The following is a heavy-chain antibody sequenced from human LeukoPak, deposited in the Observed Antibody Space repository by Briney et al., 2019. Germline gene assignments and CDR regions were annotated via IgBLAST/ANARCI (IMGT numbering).Heavy chain of an antibody. Sequence: ASVKVSCKASGYTFTRYGISWVRQAPGQGLEWMGWISAYNGNTDYAQKLHGRVTLTTGTSTSTAYMGLRSLRSDDTAVYYCAREGLDILTGYPHDYWGRGTLVTVSS. V-gene: IGHV1-18*01. CDR1: GYTFTRYG. J-gene: IGHJ4*02. CDR3: AREGLDILTGYPHDY. D-gene: IGHD3-9*01. CDR2: ISAYNGNT.